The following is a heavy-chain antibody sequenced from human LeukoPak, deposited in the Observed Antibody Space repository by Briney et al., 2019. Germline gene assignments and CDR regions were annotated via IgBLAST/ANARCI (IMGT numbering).Heavy chain of an antibody. Sequence: GGSLRLSCAASGFTFSNYGMHWVRQAPGKGLEWVAVISYDENNKYYADSVKGRFTISRDNSKNTLYLQMNSLRAEDTAVYYCATAGNYRFDYWGQGTLVTVSS. J-gene: IGHJ4*02. CDR2: ISYDENNK. CDR3: ATAGNYRFDY. V-gene: IGHV3-30*03. D-gene: IGHD1-7*01. CDR1: GFTFSNYG.